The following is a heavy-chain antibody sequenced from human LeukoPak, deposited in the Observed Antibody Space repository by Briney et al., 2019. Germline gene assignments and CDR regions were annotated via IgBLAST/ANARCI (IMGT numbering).Heavy chain of an antibody. CDR2: IYYSGST. Sequence: SETLSLTCTVSGGSISSYYWSWIRQPPGKGLEWIGYIYYSGSTNYNPSLKSRVTISVDTSKNQFSLKLSSVTAADTAVYYCARDPGRYGSSSWYWVDYWGQGTLVTVSS. CDR1: GGSISSYY. CDR3: ARDPGRYGSSSWYWVDY. D-gene: IGHD6-13*01. V-gene: IGHV4-59*01. J-gene: IGHJ4*02.